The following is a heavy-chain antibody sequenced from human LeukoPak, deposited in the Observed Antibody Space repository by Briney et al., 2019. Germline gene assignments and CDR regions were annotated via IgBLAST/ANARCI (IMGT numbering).Heavy chain of an antibody. CDR3: ARGVGSGRLVGPYNWFDP. V-gene: IGHV3-48*04. Sequence: GGSLRLSCAASEFTFSSYTMHWVRQAPGKGLEWVSYISSSSSTIYYADSVKGRFTISRDNAKNSLYLQMNSLRAEDTAVYYCARGVGSGRLVGPYNWFDPWGQGTLVTVSS. CDR1: EFTFSSYT. CDR2: ISSSSSTI. J-gene: IGHJ5*02. D-gene: IGHD3-10*01.